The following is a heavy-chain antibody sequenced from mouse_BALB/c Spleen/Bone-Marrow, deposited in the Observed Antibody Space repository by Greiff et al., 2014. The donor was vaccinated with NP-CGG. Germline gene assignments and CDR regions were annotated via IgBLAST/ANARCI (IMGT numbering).Heavy chain of an antibody. CDR3: APYYYGSSYGFYWYFDV. V-gene: IGHV1S81*02. CDR1: GYTFTSYW. J-gene: IGHJ1*01. D-gene: IGHD1-1*01. Sequence: VKLMESGAELVKPGASVKLSRKASGYTFTSYWMHWVKQRPGQGLEWIGEINPSNGRTNYNEKFKSKATLTVDKSSSTAYMQLSSLTSEDSAVYYCAPYYYGSSYGFYWYFDVWGAGTTVTVSS. CDR2: INPSNGRT.